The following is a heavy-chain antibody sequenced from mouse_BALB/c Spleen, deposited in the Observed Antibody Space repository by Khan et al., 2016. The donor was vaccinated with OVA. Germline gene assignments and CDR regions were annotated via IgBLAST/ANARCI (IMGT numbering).Heavy chain of an antibody. D-gene: IGHD1-1*01. CDR3: TRAGYGAFAY. V-gene: IGHV1-5*01. Sequence: VQLQQSGTVLARPGASVKVSCKASGYSFTSYWMHWVKQRPGQGLEWIGGIFPGNSDTAHNQKFKGKAKLTAVTSASTAYMDLSSLTNEDSAVYYCTRAGYGAFAYWGQGTLVTVSA. CDR2: IFPGNSDT. J-gene: IGHJ3*01. CDR1: GYSFTSYW.